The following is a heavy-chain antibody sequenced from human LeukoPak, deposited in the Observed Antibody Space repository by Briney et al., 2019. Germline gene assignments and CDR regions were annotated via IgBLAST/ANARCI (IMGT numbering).Heavy chain of an antibody. Sequence: GASVKVSCKASGYTFTSYGMNWVRQAPGQGLEWMGWINTNTRNPTYAQGFTGRFVFSLDTSVSTAYLQISSLKAEDTAVYYCARGGSGNFKTLPDFWGQGTLVTVSS. J-gene: IGHJ4*02. V-gene: IGHV7-4-1*02. D-gene: IGHD3-10*01. CDR2: INTNTRNP. CDR3: ARGGSGNFKTLPDF. CDR1: GYTFTSYG.